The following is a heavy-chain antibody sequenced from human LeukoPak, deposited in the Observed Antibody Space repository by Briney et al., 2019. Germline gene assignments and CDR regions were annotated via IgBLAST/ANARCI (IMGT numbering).Heavy chain of an antibody. CDR3: ASSHRSSSWAPGWFDP. CDR1: GYTFTGYY. J-gene: IGHJ5*02. Sequence: ASVKVSCKASGYTFTGYYMHWVRQAPGQGLEWMGWINPNSGGTNYAQKFQGRVTMTRDTSISTAYMELSRLRSDDTAVYYCASSHRSSSWAPGWFDPWGQGTLVTVSS. D-gene: IGHD6-13*01. V-gene: IGHV1-2*02. CDR2: INPNSGGT.